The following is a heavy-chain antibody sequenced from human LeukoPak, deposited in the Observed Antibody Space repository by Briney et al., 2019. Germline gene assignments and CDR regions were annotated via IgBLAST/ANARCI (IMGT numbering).Heavy chain of an antibody. J-gene: IGHJ6*02. D-gene: IGHD3-9*01. CDR2: IWYDGSNK. V-gene: IGHV3-33*01. CDR3: ARQAPHYDILTGYSKINSYGMDV. CDR1: GFTFSSYG. Sequence: PGGSLRLSCAASGFTFSSYGMHWVRQAPGKGLEWVAVIWYDGSNKYYADSVKGRFTISRDNSKNTLYLQMNSLRAEDTAVYYCARQAPHYDILTGYSKINSYGMDVWGQGTTVTVSS.